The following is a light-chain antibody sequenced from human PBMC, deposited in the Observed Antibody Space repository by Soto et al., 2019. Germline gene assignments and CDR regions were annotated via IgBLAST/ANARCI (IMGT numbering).Light chain of an antibody. V-gene: IGLV2-23*02. J-gene: IGLJ2*01. Sequence: QSALTQPASVSGSPGQSLTISCTGTSGDVGSYNLVSWYQHHPGKAPKVIIFEVYRRPSGVSTRFSGSKSDNTASLTISGLQAGGEADYYCCSYAGSGTVVFGGGTKLTVL. CDR1: SGDVGSYNL. CDR3: CSYAGSGTVV. CDR2: EVY.